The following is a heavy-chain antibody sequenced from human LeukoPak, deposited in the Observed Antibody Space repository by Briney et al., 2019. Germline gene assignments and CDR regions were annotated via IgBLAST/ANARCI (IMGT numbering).Heavy chain of an antibody. D-gene: IGHD1-1*01. CDR3: AIATTGRGAFGS. Sequence: GGSLRLSCAASGFPFSSYSMTWVRQAPGKGLECVASTNEAGGDKLYVDSVKGRFTISRDNSKNSLSLQMNSLTAEDTAIYYCAIATTGRGAFGSWGQGTLVSVSS. CDR2: TNEAGGDK. J-gene: IGHJ4*02. V-gene: IGHV3-7*01. CDR1: GFPFSSYS.